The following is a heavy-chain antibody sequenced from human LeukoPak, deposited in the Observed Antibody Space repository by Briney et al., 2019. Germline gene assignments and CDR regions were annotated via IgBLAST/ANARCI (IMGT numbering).Heavy chain of an antibody. D-gene: IGHD6-6*01. CDR2: IHTNTGNP. Sequence: ASVKVSCKASGYTFTTYSLNWVRQAPGQGLEWMGWIHTNTGNPTYAQGFTGRFVFSLDTSVSTAFLQISSLEAEDTAVYYCARKQVEPDRYFDNWGQGTLVTVSS. CDR3: ARKQVEPDRYFDN. CDR1: GYTFTTYS. V-gene: IGHV7-4-1*02. J-gene: IGHJ4*02.